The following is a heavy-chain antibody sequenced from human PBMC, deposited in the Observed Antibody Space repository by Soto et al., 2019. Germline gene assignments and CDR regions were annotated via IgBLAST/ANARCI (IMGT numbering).Heavy chain of an antibody. CDR3: ARSTLGYCSGGSCYVY. CDR1: GGSISSGGYY. V-gene: IGHV4-31*03. J-gene: IGHJ4*02. D-gene: IGHD2-15*01. Sequence: PSETLSLTCTVSGGSISSGGYYWSWIRQHPGKGLEWIGYIYYSGSTYYNPSLKSRVTISVDTSRNQFSLKLSSVTAADTAVYYCARSTLGYCSGGSCYVYCGQGTLVSVSS. CDR2: IYYSGST.